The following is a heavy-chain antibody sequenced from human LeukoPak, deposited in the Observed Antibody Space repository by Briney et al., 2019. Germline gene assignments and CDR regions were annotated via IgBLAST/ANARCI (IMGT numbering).Heavy chain of an antibody. D-gene: IGHD6-19*01. CDR1: GYTFTSYG. Sequence: ASVKVSCKASGYTFTSYGISWVRQAPGQGLEWMGWISAYNGNTNYAQKLQGRVTMTTDTSTSTAYMELRSLRSDDTAVYYCARRFLGGYSSGWGGFDYWGQGTLVTVSS. J-gene: IGHJ4*02. CDR3: ARRFLGGYSSGWGGFDY. V-gene: IGHV1-18*01. CDR2: ISAYNGNT.